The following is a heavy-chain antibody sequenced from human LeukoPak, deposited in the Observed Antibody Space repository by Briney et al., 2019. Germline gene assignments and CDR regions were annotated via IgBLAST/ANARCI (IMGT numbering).Heavy chain of an antibody. CDR1: GYTFTGYY. D-gene: IGHD3-22*01. CDR3: ARGSYDSRGYYSDYHFYMEL. CDR2: INPYNGDT. V-gene: IGHV1-2*02. Sequence: ASVKVSCKASGYTFTGYYLHWVRQAPGQGLEWIGWINPYNGDTSYSPKFKGRVTLTRDTSTTTSYMDLSRLTSDDTAVYFCARGSYDSRGYYSDYHFYMELWGKRTMVTVSS. J-gene: IGHJ6*03.